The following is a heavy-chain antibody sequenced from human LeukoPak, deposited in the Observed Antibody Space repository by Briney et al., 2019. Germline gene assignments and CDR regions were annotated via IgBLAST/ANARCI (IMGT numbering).Heavy chain of an antibody. CDR3: ARGEVITPTFDY. CDR1: GGTFSSYA. CDR2: IIPILGIA. J-gene: IGHJ4*02. Sequence: SVTVSCKASGGTFSSYAISWVRQAPGQGLEWMGRIIPILGIANYAQKFQGRVTITADKSTSTAYMELSSLRSEDTAVYYCARGEVITPTFDYWGQGTLVTVSS. D-gene: IGHD3-22*01. V-gene: IGHV1-69*04.